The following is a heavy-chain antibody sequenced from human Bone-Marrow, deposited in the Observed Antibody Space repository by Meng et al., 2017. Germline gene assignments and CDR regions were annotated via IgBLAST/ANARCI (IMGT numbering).Heavy chain of an antibody. J-gene: IGHJ4*02. CDR1: GFIFSSYN. D-gene: IGHD5-18*01. CDR3: ARVNRVDTAKVNDY. Sequence: GESLKISCAAAGFIFSSYNMNWVRQAPGKGLEWVSSISSSRSYIYYADSVKGRFTISRDNAKNSLYLRLNSLRAGDTAVYYCARVNRVDTAKVNDYWGQGTLVTVSS. V-gene: IGHV3-21*01. CDR2: ISSSRSYI.